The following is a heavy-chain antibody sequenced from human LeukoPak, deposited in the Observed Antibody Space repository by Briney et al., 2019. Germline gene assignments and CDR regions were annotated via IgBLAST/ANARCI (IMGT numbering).Heavy chain of an antibody. V-gene: IGHV3-13*01. Sequence: GGSLRLSCAASGFTFSSYDMHWVRQATGKGLEWVSAIGTAGDTYYPGSVKGRFTISRENAKNSLYLQVNSLRAGDTAVYYCARAIEGVGYYGMDVWGQGTTVTVSS. J-gene: IGHJ6*02. CDR1: GFTFSSYD. D-gene: IGHD3-22*01. CDR3: ARAIEGVGYYGMDV. CDR2: IGTAGDT.